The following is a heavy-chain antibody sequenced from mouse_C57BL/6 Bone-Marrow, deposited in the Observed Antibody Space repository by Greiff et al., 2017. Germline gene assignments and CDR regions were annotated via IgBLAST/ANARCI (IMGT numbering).Heavy chain of an antibody. V-gene: IGHV5-17*01. Sequence: EVQVVESGGGLVKPGGSLKLSCAASGFTFSDYGMHWVRQAPEKGLEWVAYISSGSSTIYHADTVKGRFTISRDNAKNTLFLQMTSLRSEDTAMYYCARPDYYGSSYGCAYWGQGTLVTVSA. CDR1: GFTFSDYG. J-gene: IGHJ3*01. D-gene: IGHD1-1*01. CDR2: ISSGSSTI. CDR3: ARPDYYGSSYGCAY.